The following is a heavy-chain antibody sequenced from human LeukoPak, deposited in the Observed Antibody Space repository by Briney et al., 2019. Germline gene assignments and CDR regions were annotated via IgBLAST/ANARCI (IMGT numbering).Heavy chain of an antibody. CDR2: ISSSGSTI. V-gene: IGHV3-48*03. Sequence: GGSLRLSCAASGFTFSSYEMNWVRQAPGKGLEWVSYISSSGSTIYYADSVKGRFTISRDNSKNTLYLQMHSLRAEDTAVYYCAKSYDSSADSYGNWGQGTLVTVSS. D-gene: IGHD3-22*01. CDR1: GFTFSSYE. CDR3: AKSYDSSADSYGN. J-gene: IGHJ4*02.